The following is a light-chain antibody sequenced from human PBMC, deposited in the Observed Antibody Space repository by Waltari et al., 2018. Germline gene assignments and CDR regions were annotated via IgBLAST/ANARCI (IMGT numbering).Light chain of an antibody. V-gene: IGKV1-27*01. CDR3: QTYNRALGA. CDR2: AAS. CDR1: QGINIF. Sequence: DIQMTQSPSSLSASVGDRVTITCRASQGINIFLAWYQQKPGKTPQLLIYAASTLHSGVPSRFSGSGSGTDFTLTISSLQPEDVATYYCQTYNRALGAFGGGTKVEIK. J-gene: IGKJ4*01.